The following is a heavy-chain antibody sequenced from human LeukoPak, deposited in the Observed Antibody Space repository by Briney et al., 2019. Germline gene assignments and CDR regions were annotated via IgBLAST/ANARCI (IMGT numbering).Heavy chain of an antibody. D-gene: IGHD3-10*01. CDR1: GGSITTTNY. CDR2: VNLQGST. V-gene: IGHV4-4*02. J-gene: IGHJ3*02. Sequence: PSETLSLTCGVSGGSITTTNYWTWVRQPPGKGLEWIGEVNLQGSTNYNPSLMGRVAISVDMSENHISLQLTSVTAADTAVYYCARGREFWEDAFDIWGQGTMVTVSS. CDR3: ARGREFWEDAFDI.